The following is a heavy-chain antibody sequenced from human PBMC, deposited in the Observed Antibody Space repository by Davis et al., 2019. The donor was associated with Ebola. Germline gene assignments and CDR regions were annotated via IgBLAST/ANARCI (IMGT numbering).Heavy chain of an antibody. J-gene: IGHJ5*02. CDR2: IYPGDSDT. CDR3: ARLRIAVAGTGGGWFDP. Sequence: PGGSLRLSCKGSGYSFTSYWIGWVRQMPGKGLEWMGIIYPGDSDTRYSPSFQGQVTISADKSISTAYLQWSSLKASDTAMYYCARLRIAVAGTGGGWFDPWGQGTLVTVSS. V-gene: IGHV5-51*01. CDR1: GYSFTSYW. D-gene: IGHD6-19*01.